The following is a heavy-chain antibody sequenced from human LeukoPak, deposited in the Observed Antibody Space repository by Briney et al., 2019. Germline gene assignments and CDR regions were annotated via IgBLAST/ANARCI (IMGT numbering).Heavy chain of an antibody. CDR3: ARATPGTPQF. CDR2: ISHDDETI. CDR1: GFTIRYYY. V-gene: IGHV3-11*01. D-gene: IGHD3-10*01. J-gene: IGHJ4*02. Sequence: GGSLRLSCAVSGFTIRYYYMSWIRQAPGKGLEWVAYISHDDETIYYADSVKGRFTVSRDNAKDSLFLQMNSLRVEDKAVYFCARATPGTPQFWGQGVLVTVSA.